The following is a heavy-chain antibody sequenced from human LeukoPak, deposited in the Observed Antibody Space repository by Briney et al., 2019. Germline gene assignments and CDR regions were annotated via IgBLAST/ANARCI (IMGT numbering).Heavy chain of an antibody. CDR2: IYYSGST. V-gene: IGHV4-31*03. J-gene: IGHJ4*02. CDR3: ARVYYDSSGYSPPLPIYFDY. Sequence: SETLSLTCTVSGGSISSGGYYWSWIRQHPGKGLEWIGYIYYSGSTYYNPSLKSRVTISVDTSKNQFSLKLSSVTAADTAVYYCARVYYDSSGYSPPLPIYFDYWGQGTLVTVSS. CDR1: GGSISSGGYY. D-gene: IGHD3-22*01.